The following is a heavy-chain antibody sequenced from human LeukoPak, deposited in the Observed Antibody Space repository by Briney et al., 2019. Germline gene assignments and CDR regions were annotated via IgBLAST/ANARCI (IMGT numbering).Heavy chain of an antibody. Sequence: RGSLRLSCAASGFSFSTYAMNWVRQAPGKGLEWVAYIGSSGGPIYCADSVKGRFTISRDNAKNSLFLQMNSLRDEDTAVYFCARKLALWGQGTLVTVSS. CDR2: IGSSGGPI. CDR1: GFSFSTYA. V-gene: IGHV3-48*02. J-gene: IGHJ4*02. CDR3: ARKLAL.